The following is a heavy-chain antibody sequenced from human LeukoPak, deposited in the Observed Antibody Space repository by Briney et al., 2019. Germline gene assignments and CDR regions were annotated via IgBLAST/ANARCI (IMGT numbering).Heavy chain of an antibody. J-gene: IGHJ6*02. CDR3: AKPQQWFGELLSEDYYYYGMDV. Sequence: GGALRLPCAASGFTFSSYAMSWVRQAPGKGLEWVSAISGSGGSTYYADSVKGRFTISRDNSKNTLYLQMNSLRAEETAVYYCAKPQQWFGELLSEDYYYYGMDVWGQGTTVTVSS. D-gene: IGHD3-10*01. V-gene: IGHV3-23*01. CDR1: GFTFSSYA. CDR2: ISGSGGST.